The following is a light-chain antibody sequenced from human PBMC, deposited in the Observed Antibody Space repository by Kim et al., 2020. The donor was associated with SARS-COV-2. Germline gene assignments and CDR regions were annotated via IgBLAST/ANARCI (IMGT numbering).Light chain of an antibody. CDR3: QAWDSSCV. CDR2: QDS. J-gene: IGLJ3*02. Sequence: VSVSPGQTASITCSGDKLGDKYACWYQQKPGQSPVLVIYQDSKRPSGIPERFSGSNSGNTATLTISGTQAMDEADYYCQAWDSSCVFGGGTQLTVL. CDR1: KLGDKY. V-gene: IGLV3-1*01.